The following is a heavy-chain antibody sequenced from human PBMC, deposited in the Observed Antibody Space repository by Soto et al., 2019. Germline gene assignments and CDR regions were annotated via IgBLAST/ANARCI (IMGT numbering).Heavy chain of an antibody. V-gene: IGHV3-23*01. J-gene: IGHJ6*02. Sequence: PXGSLSLSCAAPGFTFSSYAMSWVRQAPGNGLEWVSAISGSGGSTYYADSVKGRFTISRDNSKNTLYLQMNSLRAEDTAVYYCAKAGPLLFLEHPYGMDVWGQGTTVTVSS. D-gene: IGHD3-3*01. CDR3: AKAGPLLFLEHPYGMDV. CDR1: GFTFSSYA. CDR2: ISGSGGST.